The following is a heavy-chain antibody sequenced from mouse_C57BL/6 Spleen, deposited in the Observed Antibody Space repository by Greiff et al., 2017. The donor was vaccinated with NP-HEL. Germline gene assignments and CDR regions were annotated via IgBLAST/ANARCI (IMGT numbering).Heavy chain of an antibody. CDR1: GYTFTEYT. J-gene: IGHJ4*01. V-gene: IGHV1-62-2*01. D-gene: IGHD2-13*01. CDR3: ARHEDYGDLYYAMDD. Sequence: VQVVESGAELVKPGASVKLSCKASGYTFTEYTIHWVKQRPGQGLEWIGWIYPGSGSIKYNEKFKDKATLTADKSSSTVYMELSSLTSEDSAVYFCARHEDYGDLYYAMDDWGQGTSVTVSS. CDR2: IYPGSGSI.